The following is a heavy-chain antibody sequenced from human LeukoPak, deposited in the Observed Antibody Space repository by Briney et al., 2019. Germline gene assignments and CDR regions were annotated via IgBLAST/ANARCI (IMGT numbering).Heavy chain of an antibody. D-gene: IGHD3-10*01. Sequence: GRSLRLSCAASGFTFSSYDMHWVRQAPGKGLEWVAVISYDGSNKYYADSVKGRFTISRDNSKNTLYLQMNSLRAEDTAVYYCAKEGYYGSGRMRRAFDIWGQGTMVTVSS. CDR1: GFTFSSYD. CDR2: ISYDGSNK. J-gene: IGHJ3*02. V-gene: IGHV3-30*18. CDR3: AKEGYYGSGRMRRAFDI.